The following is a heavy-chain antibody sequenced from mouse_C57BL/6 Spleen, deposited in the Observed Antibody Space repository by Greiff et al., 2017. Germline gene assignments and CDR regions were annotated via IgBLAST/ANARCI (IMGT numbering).Heavy chain of an antibody. CDR3: TRDNDYDGDAMDY. CDR2: ISSGGDYI. CDR1: GFTFSSYA. D-gene: IGHD2-4*01. J-gene: IGHJ4*01. V-gene: IGHV5-9-1*02. Sequence: DVQLQESGEGLVKPGGSLKLSCAASGFTFSSYAMSWVRQTPEKRLEWVAYISSGGDYIYYADTVKGRFTISRDNARNTLYLQMSSLKSEDTAMYYCTRDNDYDGDAMDYWGQGTSVTVSS.